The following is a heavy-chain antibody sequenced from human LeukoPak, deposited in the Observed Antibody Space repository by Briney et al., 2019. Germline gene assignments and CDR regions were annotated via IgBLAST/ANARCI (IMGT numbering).Heavy chain of an antibody. CDR3: ARGLRRSYNWFDP. Sequence: PGGSLRLSCAASGFTFSSYWMSWVRQAPGKGLEWVANIKQDGSEKYYVDSVKGRFTISRDNSKNTLYLQMNSLRAEDTAVYYCARGLRRSYNWFDPWGQGTLVTVSS. CDR2: IKQDGSEK. CDR1: GFTFSSYW. V-gene: IGHV3-7*01. D-gene: IGHD1-26*01. J-gene: IGHJ5*02.